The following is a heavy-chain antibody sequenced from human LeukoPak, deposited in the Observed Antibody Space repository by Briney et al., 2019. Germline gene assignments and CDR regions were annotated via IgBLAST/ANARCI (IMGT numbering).Heavy chain of an antibody. CDR3: ARHSGATYYYYGMDV. D-gene: IGHD1-26*01. Sequence: GASLRLSCAASRFTFSNYAMTWVRQAPGKGLEWVSGISGSGGSTHYADSVKGRFTISRNNFKNTLSLQINSLRAEDTAVYYCARHSGATYYYYGMDVWGQGTAVTVSS. V-gene: IGHV3-23*01. J-gene: IGHJ6*02. CDR1: RFTFSNYA. CDR2: ISGSGGST.